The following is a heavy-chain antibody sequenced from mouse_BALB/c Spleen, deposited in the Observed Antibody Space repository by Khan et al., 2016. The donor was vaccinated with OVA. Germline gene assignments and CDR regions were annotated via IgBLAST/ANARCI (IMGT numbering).Heavy chain of an antibody. V-gene: IGHV2-9*02. CDR3: ARLEDI. CDR1: GFSLTSYG. J-gene: IGHJ2*01. Sequence: QVQLKQSGPGLVAPSQSLSITCTVSGFSLTSYGVYWFRQPPGKGLEGRGVKWAGGSTNYNSALMSRLSISKDNSKTQVFLKMNSLQTDDTAMYYCARLEDIWGQGTTLTVSS. D-gene: IGHD1-3*01. CDR2: KWAGGST.